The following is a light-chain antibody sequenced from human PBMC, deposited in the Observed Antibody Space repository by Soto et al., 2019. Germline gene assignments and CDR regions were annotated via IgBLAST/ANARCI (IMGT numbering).Light chain of an antibody. CDR3: QQRSNWPPT. CDR1: QSVSSTY. V-gene: IGKV3-11*01. Sequence: EIVLTQSPGTLSLSPGERATLSCRASQSVSSTYVAWYQQRPGQTPKLLIYDASNRATGIPARFSGSGSGTDFTLTISYLEPEDFAVFYCQQRSNWPPTFGQGTKVDIK. J-gene: IGKJ1*01. CDR2: DAS.